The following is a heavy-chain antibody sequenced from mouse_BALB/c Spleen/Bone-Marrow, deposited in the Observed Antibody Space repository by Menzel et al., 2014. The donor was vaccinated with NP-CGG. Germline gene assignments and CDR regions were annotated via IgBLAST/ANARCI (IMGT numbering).Heavy chain of an antibody. Sequence: EVKLVESGPELVKPGASVKISCKASGYSFTGYFMNWVMQSHGKSLEWIGRINPYIGDTFYNQKFKDKATLTIDKSSSTAHMELRSLASEDSAVYYCARIYDYDRGAWFAYWGQGTLVTVSA. CDR3: ARIYDYDRGAWFAY. V-gene: IGHV1-20*02. CDR1: GYSFTGYF. J-gene: IGHJ3*01. CDR2: INPYIGDT. D-gene: IGHD2-4*01.